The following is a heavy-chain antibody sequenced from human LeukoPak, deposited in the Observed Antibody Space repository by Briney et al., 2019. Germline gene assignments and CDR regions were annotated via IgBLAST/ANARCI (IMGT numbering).Heavy chain of an antibody. J-gene: IGHJ6*02. Sequence: SETLSLTCTVSGGSISSSSYYWGWIRQPPGKGLEWIGSIYYSGSTYYNPSLKSRVTISVDTSKNQFSLKLSSVTAADTAVYYCARGSGSRGSGSYYNNYYYYYGMDVWGQGTTVTVSS. CDR2: IYYSGST. V-gene: IGHV4-39*01. CDR3: ARGSGSRGSGSYYNNYYYYYGMDV. D-gene: IGHD3-10*01. CDR1: GGSISSSSYY.